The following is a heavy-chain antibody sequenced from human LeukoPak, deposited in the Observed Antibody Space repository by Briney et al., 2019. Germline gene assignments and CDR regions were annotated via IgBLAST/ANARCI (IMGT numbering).Heavy chain of an antibody. CDR1: GGSISGYY. V-gene: IGHV4-59*08. Sequence: SETLSLTCTVSGGSISGYYWSWIRQPPGKGLEWIGYIYYSGSTNYNPSLKSRVTISVDTSKNQFSLKLSSVTAADTAVYYCARLWFGANAFDIWGQGTMVTVSS. CDR3: ARLWFGANAFDI. D-gene: IGHD3-10*01. J-gene: IGHJ3*02. CDR2: IYYSGST.